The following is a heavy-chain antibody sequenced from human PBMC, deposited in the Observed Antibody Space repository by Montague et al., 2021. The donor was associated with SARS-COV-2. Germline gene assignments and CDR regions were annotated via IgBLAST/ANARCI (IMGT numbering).Heavy chain of an antibody. D-gene: IGHD1-26*01. CDR2: INHSGST. J-gene: IGHJ4*02. CDR3: ARGGSGRSDLAY. Sequence: SETLSLTCAVYGGSFSGYYWSWIRQPPGKGLEWIGEINHSGSTKYNPSLKSRVSMSVDKSWNQFSLRLTSVTAADTAIYYCARGGSGRSDLAYGGQGTRFTVS. V-gene: IGHV4-34*01. CDR1: GGSFSGYY.